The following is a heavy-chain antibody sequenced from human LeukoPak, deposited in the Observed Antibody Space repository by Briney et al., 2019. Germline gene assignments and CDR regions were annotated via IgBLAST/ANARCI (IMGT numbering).Heavy chain of an antibody. CDR1: GYTFTGYY. Sequence: ASVKVSCKASGYTFTGYYMHWVRQAPGQGLEWMGWINPNSGGTNYAQKFQGWVTMTRDTSISTAYMELSRLRSEDTAVYYCARVVADSSGWETLDYWGQGTLVTVSS. CDR3: ARVVADSSGWETLDY. J-gene: IGHJ4*02. CDR2: INPNSGGT. V-gene: IGHV1-2*04. D-gene: IGHD6-19*01.